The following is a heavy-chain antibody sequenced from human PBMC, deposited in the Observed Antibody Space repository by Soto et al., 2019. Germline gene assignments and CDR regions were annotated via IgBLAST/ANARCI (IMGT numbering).Heavy chain of an antibody. CDR1: SDAGCC. V-gene: IGHV4-31*02. D-gene: IGHD3-16*01. Sequence: SDAGCCRICQTPTPGKGLEYIGYIYHSGDSYYTPSLGRRVTISVDTSENQFSLHLRSVTAADTAVYYCSTENYKHAYPHNCFDPWGQG. CDR2: IYHSGDS. J-gene: IGHJ5*02. CDR3: STENYKHAYPHNCFDP.